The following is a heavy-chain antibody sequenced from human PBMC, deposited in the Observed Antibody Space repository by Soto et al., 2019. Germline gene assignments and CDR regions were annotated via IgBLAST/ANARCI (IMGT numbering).Heavy chain of an antibody. CDR1: GESFSGYY. V-gene: IGHV4-34*02. Sequence: QVHLQQRGAGLLKPSETLSLNCVVSGESFSGYYWSWFRQTPGMGLEWIGEVDHRGSTTYNPSLKNRASISIDSSKSLFSLELTSVTAADTALYFCARYEYGNSLYGVDVWGQGTRVTVSS. CDR2: VDHRGST. J-gene: IGHJ6*02. CDR3: ARYEYGNSLYGVDV. D-gene: IGHD1-7*01.